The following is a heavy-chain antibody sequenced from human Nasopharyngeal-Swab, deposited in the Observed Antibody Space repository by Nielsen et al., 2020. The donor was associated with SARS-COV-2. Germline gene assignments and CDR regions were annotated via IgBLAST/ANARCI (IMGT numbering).Heavy chain of an antibody. J-gene: IGHJ4*02. CDR1: GFSITTYG. CDR3: TRGLTGHIVQWNPSPY. Sequence: ESLKISCAAPGFSITTYGMTWVRQAPGKGLEWVPSISELGSGIYYADSVWGRFTISRDTSKNTVYLQMNTLRADDTALYFCTRGLTGHIVQWNPSPYWGQGTLVTVSS. D-gene: IGHD1-14*01. V-gene: IGHV3-23*01. CDR2: ISELGSGI.